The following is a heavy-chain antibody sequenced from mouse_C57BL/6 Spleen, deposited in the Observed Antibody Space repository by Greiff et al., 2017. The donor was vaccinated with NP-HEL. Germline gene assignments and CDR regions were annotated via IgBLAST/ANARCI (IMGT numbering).Heavy chain of an antibody. D-gene: IGHD4-1*01. V-gene: IGHV1-18*01. CDR1: GYTFTDYN. CDR3: ARGTNWDRYFDV. Sequence: VQLQQSGPELVKPGASVKIPCKASGYTFTDYNMDWVKQSHGKSLEWIGDINPNNGGTIYNQKFKGKATLTVDKSSSTAYMELRSLTSEDTAVYYCARGTNWDRYFDVWGTGTTVTVSS. J-gene: IGHJ1*03. CDR2: INPNNGGT.